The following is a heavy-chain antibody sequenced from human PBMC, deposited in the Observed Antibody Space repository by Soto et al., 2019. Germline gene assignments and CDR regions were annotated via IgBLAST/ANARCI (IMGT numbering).Heavy chain of an antibody. CDR1: GFTFSSYA. CDR2: ISYDGSNK. Sequence: QVQLVESGGGVVQPGRSLRLSCAASGFTFSSYAMHWVRQAPGKGLEWVAVISYDGSNKYYADSVKGRFTISRDNSKNTLYLQMNSLGAEDTAVYYCARDSLYYDFWSGFLEDYYYYGMDVWGQGTTVTVSS. CDR3: ARDSLYYDFWSGFLEDYYYYGMDV. V-gene: IGHV3-30-3*01. J-gene: IGHJ6*02. D-gene: IGHD3-3*01.